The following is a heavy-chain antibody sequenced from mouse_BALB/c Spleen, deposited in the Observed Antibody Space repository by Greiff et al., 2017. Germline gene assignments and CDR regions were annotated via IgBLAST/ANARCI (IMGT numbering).Heavy chain of an antibody. D-gene: IGHD2-1*01. Sequence: VQLKQSGTVLARPGASVKMSCKASGYSFTSYWMHWVKQRPGQGLEWIGAIYPGNSDTSYNQKFKGKAKLTAVTSASTAYMELSSLTNEDSAVYYCTRWGKRDYYAMDYWGQGTSVTVSS. J-gene: IGHJ4*01. CDR3: TRWGKRDYYAMDY. V-gene: IGHV1-5*01. CDR1: GYSFTSYW. CDR2: IYPGNSDT.